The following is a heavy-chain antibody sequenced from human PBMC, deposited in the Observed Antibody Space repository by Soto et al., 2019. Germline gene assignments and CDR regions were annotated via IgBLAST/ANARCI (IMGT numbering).Heavy chain of an antibody. CDR2: ISGSGGST. J-gene: IGHJ4*02. CDR1: GFTFSSYA. D-gene: IGHD2-21*02. CDR3: AKLVWIVVVSAIPDY. Sequence: EVQLLESGGGLVQPGGSLRLSCAASGFTFSSYAMSWVRQAPGTGLEWVSAISGSGGSTYYADSVQGRFTISRDNSKDTLYLQMSSLRAEDTAVYYCAKLVWIVVVSAIPDYWGQGTLVTVSS. V-gene: IGHV3-23*01.